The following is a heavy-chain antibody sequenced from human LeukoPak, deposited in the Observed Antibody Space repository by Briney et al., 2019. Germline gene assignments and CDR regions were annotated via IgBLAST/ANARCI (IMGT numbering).Heavy chain of an antibody. D-gene: IGHD1-26*01. CDR2: INHSGST. CDR3: ARGQGGSYYVDY. V-gene: IGHV4-34*01. Sequence: SETLSRTCAVYGGSFSGYYWSWIRQPPGKGLEWIGEINHSGSTNYNPSLKSRVTISVDTSKNQFSLKLSSVTAADTAVYYCARGQGGSYYVDYWGQGTLVTVSS. J-gene: IGHJ4*02. CDR1: GGSFSGYY.